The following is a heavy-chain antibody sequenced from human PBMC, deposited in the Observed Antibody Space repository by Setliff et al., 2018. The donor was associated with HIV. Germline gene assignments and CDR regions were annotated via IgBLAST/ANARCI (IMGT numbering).Heavy chain of an antibody. CDR2: IDPSDSYI. D-gene: IGHD6-19*01. CDR1: GKSLSNYW. J-gene: IGHJ3*02. Sequence: LGGSLRLSCKGSGKSLSNYWINWVRQMPGKGLEWMGRIDPSDSYINYGPSFQGHVTISADKSTNTAFLQWSSLKASDSAMYYCSRGIAVAGHDFANTPGDIWGQGTMVTVSS. V-gene: IGHV5-10-1*01. CDR3: SRGIAVAGHDFANTPGDI.